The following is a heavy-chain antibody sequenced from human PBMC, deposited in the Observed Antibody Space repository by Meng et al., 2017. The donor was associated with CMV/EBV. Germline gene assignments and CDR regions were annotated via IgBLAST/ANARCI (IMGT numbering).Heavy chain of an antibody. V-gene: IGHV3-15*01. CDR3: TTNVLRYFDWLPPDY. D-gene: IGHD3-9*01. J-gene: IGHJ4*02. Sequence: GESLKISCAASGFTFSNAWMSWVRQAPGKGLEWVGRIKSKTDGGTTDYAAPVKDRFSISRDDSKNTLYLQMNSLKTEDTAVYYCTTNVLRYFDWLPPDYWGQGTLVNVSS. CDR2: IKSKTDGGTT. CDR1: GFTFSNAW.